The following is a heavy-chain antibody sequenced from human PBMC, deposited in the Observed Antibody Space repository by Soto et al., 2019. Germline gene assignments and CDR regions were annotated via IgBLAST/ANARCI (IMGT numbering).Heavy chain of an antibody. CDR2: IWYDGSNK. Sequence: ESGGGVVQPGRSLRLSCAASGFTFSSYGMHWVRQAPGKGLEWVAVIWYDGSNKYYADSVKGRFTISRDNSKNTLYLQMNSLRAEDTAVYYCARDEHSGSYPDYWGQGTLVTVSS. CDR1: GFTFSSYG. D-gene: IGHD1-26*01. CDR3: ARDEHSGSYPDY. V-gene: IGHV3-33*01. J-gene: IGHJ4*02.